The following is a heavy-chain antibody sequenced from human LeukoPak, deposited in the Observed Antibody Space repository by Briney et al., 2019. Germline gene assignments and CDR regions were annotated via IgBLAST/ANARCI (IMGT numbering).Heavy chain of an antibody. Sequence: PSETLSLTCTVSGGSISSCYWSWIRQPPGKGLEWIGYIYYSGSTNYNPSLKSRVTISVDTSKNQFSLKLSSVTATDTAVYYCARHRCSGGSCYEFDYWGQGTLVTVSS. J-gene: IGHJ4*02. CDR3: ARHRCSGGSCYEFDY. CDR2: IYYSGST. V-gene: IGHV4-59*08. CDR1: GGSISSCY. D-gene: IGHD2-15*01.